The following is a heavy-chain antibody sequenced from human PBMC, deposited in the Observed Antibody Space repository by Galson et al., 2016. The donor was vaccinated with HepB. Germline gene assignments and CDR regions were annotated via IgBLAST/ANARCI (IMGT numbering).Heavy chain of an antibody. Sequence: SVKVSCKASEYTFTNYDINWVRQATGQGIEWLGWMTPKRGKTGYAQKFQGRLTLTRDTSTSTAYMELSSLTSDDTAVYFCARNREFTGDFDYWGQGALVTVSS. CDR2: MTPKRGKT. CDR3: ARNREFTGDFDY. D-gene: IGHD7-27*01. V-gene: IGHV1-8*01. CDR1: EYTFTNYD. J-gene: IGHJ4*02.